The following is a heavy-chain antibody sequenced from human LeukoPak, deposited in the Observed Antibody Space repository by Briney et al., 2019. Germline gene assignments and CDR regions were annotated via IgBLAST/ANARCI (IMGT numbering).Heavy chain of an antibody. J-gene: IGHJ6*02. CDR3: AKERDYDILTGYYYYYYGMDV. D-gene: IGHD3-9*01. V-gene: IGHV3-53*04. CDR2: IYSGGST. Sequence: PGGSLRLSCAASGFTVSSNYMSWVRQAPGKGLEWVSVIYSGGSTYYADSVKGRFTISRHNSKNTLYLQMNSLRAEDTAVYYCAKERDYDILTGYYYYYYGMDVWGQGTTVTVSS. CDR1: GFTVSSNY.